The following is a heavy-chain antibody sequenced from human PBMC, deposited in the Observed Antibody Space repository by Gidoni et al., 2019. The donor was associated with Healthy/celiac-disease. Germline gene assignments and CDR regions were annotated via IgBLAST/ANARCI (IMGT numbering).Heavy chain of an antibody. CDR3: ARSRGVVPAAKPHLNAFDI. CDR2: ISYDGSNK. J-gene: IGHJ3*02. D-gene: IGHD2-2*02. V-gene: IGHV3-30-3*01. Sequence: QVQLVESGGGVVQPGRSLRLSCAASGFTFSNYAMHWVRQAPGKGLEGVAVISYDGSNKYYADSVKGRFTISRDNSKNTLYLQMNSLRSEDTAVYYCARSRGVVPAAKPHLNAFDIWGQGTLVTVSS. CDR1: GFTFSNYA.